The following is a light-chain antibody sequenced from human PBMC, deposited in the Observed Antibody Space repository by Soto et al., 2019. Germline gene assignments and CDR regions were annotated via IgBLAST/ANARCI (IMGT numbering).Light chain of an antibody. CDR2: GAS. J-gene: IGKJ1*01. CDR3: QQYGSSSWT. V-gene: IGKV3-20*01. Sequence: EIVLTQSPGTQSLSPGERATLSCRASQSVSSSYLAWYQQKPGQAPRLHIYGASSRATGIPDRFSGSWSETDFTLTISRLEPEDFAVYSCQQYGSSSWTFGQGTKVESK. CDR1: QSVSSSY.